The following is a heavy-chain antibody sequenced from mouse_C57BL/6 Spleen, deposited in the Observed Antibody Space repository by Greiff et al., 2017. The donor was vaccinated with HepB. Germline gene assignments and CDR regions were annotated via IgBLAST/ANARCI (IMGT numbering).Heavy chain of an antibody. Sequence: VQLQQSGPELVKPGASVKISCKASGYTFTDYYMNWVKQSHGKSLEWIGDINPNNGGTSYNQKFKGKATLTVDKYSSTAYMELRSLTSEDSAVYYCATALLYSFVSSPWYFDVWGTGTTVTVSS. CDR2: INPNNGGT. D-gene: IGHD1-1*01. CDR1: GYTFTDYY. J-gene: IGHJ1*03. CDR3: ATALLYSFVSSPWYFDV. V-gene: IGHV1-26*01.